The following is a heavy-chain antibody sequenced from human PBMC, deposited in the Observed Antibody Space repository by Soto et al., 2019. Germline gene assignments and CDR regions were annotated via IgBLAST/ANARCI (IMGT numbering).Heavy chain of an antibody. D-gene: IGHD6-19*01. V-gene: IGHV3-33*01. Sequence: VQLVESGGGVVQPGRSLRLSCAASGFTFSSYGMHWVRQAPGKGLEWVAVIWYDGSNKYYADSVKGRFTISRDNSKNTLYLQMNSLRAEDTAVYYCARVSSRGWWSYYGMDVWGQGTTVTVSS. CDR3: ARVSSRGWWSYYGMDV. CDR2: IWYDGSNK. CDR1: GFTFSSYG. J-gene: IGHJ6*02.